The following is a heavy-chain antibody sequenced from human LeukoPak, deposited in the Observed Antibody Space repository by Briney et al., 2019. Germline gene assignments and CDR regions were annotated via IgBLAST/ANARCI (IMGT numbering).Heavy chain of an antibody. Sequence: GGSLRLSCAASGLTFRSYAMQWVRQAPGKGLEWVSVIYSGGSTYYADSVKGRFTISRDNSKNTLYLQMNSLRAEDTAVYYCASHSSSWYGFDYWGQGTLVTVSS. D-gene: IGHD6-13*01. V-gene: IGHV3-53*01. CDR3: ASHSSSWYGFDY. CDR2: IYSGGST. CDR1: GLTFRSYA. J-gene: IGHJ4*02.